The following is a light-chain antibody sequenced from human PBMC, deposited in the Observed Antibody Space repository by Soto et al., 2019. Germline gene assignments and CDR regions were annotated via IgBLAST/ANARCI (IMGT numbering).Light chain of an antibody. V-gene: IGKV3D-15*01. J-gene: IGKJ5*01. CDR2: GAS. CDR1: HIVSNTY. CDR3: QQYHYWPPIT. Sequence: EIVLTQSRGTVSLSPGERATRSCRASHIVSNTYLAWYQQQPGQAPRLLIYGASNRATGIPARFSGSGSGTEFTLPITSLQSEDFAVYYCQQYHYWPPITFGQGTRLET.